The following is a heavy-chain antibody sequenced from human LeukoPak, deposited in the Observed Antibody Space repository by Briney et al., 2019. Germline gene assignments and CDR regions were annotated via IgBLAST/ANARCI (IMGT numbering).Heavy chain of an antibody. CDR1: GVTFSSYW. J-gene: IGHJ4*02. D-gene: IGHD6-13*01. CDR2: IKQDGSEK. Sequence: PGGSLRLSCAASGVTFSSYWMSWVRQAPGKGLEWVANIKQDGSEKYYVDSVKGRFTISRDNAKNSLYLQMNSLRAEDTAVYYCASADSSPADYWGQGTLVTVSS. V-gene: IGHV3-7*01. CDR3: ASADSSPADY.